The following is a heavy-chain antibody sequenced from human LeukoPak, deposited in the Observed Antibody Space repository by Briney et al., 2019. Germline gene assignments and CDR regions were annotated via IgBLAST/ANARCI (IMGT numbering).Heavy chain of an antibody. CDR3: ARGGSSSLLFNWFDP. CDR2: INSDGSST. J-gene: IGHJ5*02. Sequence: PGGSLRLSCAASGFTFSSYWMHWVRQAPGKGLVWVSRINSDGSSTSYADSVKGRFTISRDNAKNTLYLQMNSLTAEDTAVYCCARGGSSSLLFNWFDPWGQGTLVTVSS. V-gene: IGHV3-74*01. CDR1: GFTFSSYW. D-gene: IGHD6-6*01.